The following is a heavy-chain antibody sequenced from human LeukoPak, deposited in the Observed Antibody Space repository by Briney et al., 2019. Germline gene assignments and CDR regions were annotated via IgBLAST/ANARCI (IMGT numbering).Heavy chain of an antibody. Sequence: GGSLRLSCAASGFTFSDYYMSWIRQAPGKGLEWVSYISSSGATIYYADSVKGRFTISRDNAKNSLHLQMNSLRAEDTAVYYCAREVVVPGAPYYFDYWGQGTLVTVSS. CDR2: ISSSGATI. CDR3: AREVVVPGAPYYFDY. D-gene: IGHD2-2*01. J-gene: IGHJ4*02. CDR1: GFTFSDYY. V-gene: IGHV3-11*01.